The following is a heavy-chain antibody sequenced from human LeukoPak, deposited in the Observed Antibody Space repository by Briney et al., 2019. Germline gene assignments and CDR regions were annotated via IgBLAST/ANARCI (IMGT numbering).Heavy chain of an antibody. CDR1: GFTFNNYA. Sequence: GGSLRLSCAASGFTFNNYAMSWVRQAPGKGLEWVSAISGSGGSTYYADSVKGRFTISRDNSKNTLYLQTNSLRAEDTAIYYCAKDSVGTGDSTFDYWGQGTLVTVSS. CDR2: ISGSGGST. CDR3: AKDSVGTGDSTFDY. J-gene: IGHJ4*02. D-gene: IGHD7-27*01. V-gene: IGHV3-23*01.